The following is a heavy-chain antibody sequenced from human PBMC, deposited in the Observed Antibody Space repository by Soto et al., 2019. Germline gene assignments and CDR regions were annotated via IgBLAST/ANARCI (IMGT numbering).Heavy chain of an antibody. CDR2: ISYDGSNK. CDR1: GFTFSSYG. D-gene: IGHD3-22*01. CDR3: AKDEVAMIVLVPDY. V-gene: IGHV3-30*18. J-gene: IGHJ4*02. Sequence: PGGSLRLSCVASGFTFSSYGIHWVRQAPGKGLEWVAVISYDGSNKYYADSVKGRFTISRDNSKNTLYLQMNSLRAEDTAVYYCAKDEVAMIVLVPDYWGQGTLVTVSS.